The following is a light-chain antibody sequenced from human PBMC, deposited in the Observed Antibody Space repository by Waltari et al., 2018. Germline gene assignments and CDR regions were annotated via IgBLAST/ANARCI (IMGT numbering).Light chain of an antibody. Sequence: DIQMTQSPSSLSASVGDTVTITCRASQGISSYLNWFQQKPGKAPKLLIYAATTLQSGVPSRFSGSRSGTEFTLTISSLQPEDFAAYYCLQYNSYPYSFGQGTKVEIK. CDR3: LQYNSYPYS. CDR1: QGISSY. V-gene: IGKV1-17*01. J-gene: IGKJ2*03. CDR2: AAT.